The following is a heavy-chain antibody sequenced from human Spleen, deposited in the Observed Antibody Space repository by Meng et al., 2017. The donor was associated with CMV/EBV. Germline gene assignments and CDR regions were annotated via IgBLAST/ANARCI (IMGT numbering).Heavy chain of an antibody. V-gene: IGHV5-51*01. CDR3: ARYHDSSGYYYRPFDY. CDR2: IYPGDSDT. D-gene: IGHD3-22*01. J-gene: IGHJ4*02. Sequence: GGSLRLSCKGSGYRFTGYWIGWVRQMPGKGLEWMGVIYPGDSDTRYSPSFQGQVTISADRSISTAYLQWSSLKASDTAMYYCARYHDSSGYYYRPFDYWGQGTLVTVSS. CDR1: GYRFTGYW.